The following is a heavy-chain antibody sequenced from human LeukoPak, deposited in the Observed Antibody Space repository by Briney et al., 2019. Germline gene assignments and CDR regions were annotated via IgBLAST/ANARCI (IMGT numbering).Heavy chain of an antibody. CDR2: ISGSGDNT. D-gene: IGHD5-18*01. J-gene: IGHJ3*02. V-gene: IGHV3-23*01. CDR1: GFTFDDYA. CDR3: ARARSSYGYGDAFDI. Sequence: GGSLRLSCAASGFTFDDYAMNWVRQAPGKGLEWISSISGSGDNTYYADSVKGRFTISRDNSKNTLYLQMNSLRAEDTAVYYCARARSSYGYGDAFDIWGQGTMVTVSS.